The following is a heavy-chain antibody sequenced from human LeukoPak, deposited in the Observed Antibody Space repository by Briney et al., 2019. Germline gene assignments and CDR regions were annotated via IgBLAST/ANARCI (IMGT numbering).Heavy chain of an antibody. J-gene: IGHJ3*02. CDR1: GVSISRDIKW. D-gene: IGHD6-19*01. CDR2: IHHSGSI. CDR3: ARTKEWLVYDAFDI. Sequence: SETLSLTCTVSGVSISRDIKWWTWVRQPPGKGLEWIGEIHHSGSIHYNPSLKSRVTISVDTSKNQFSLKLSSVTAADTAVYYCARTKEWLVYDAFDIWGQGTMVTVSS. V-gene: IGHV4-4*02.